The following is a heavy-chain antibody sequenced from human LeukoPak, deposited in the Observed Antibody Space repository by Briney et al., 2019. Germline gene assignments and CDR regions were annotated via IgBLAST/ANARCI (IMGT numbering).Heavy chain of an antibody. CDR2: LSNSGGST. CDR1: GFTFSSYA. D-gene: IGHD4-23*01. V-gene: IGHV3-23*01. J-gene: IGHJ4*02. CDR3: ATDGIAGADNSHFDN. Sequence: PGGSVRLSCATAGFTFSSYAMSWVRQAPGKGLEWVSGLSNSGGSTYYADSVKGRFTISRDNSKNTLYLQMNSLRAEDTAVYYCATDGIAGADNSHFDNWGQGTLVTVSS.